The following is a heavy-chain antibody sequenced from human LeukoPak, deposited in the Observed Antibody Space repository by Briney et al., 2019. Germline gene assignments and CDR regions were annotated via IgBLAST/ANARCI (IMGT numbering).Heavy chain of an antibody. CDR3: ARGGYSNANKFYYYGMDV. CDR1: GFTVSSSY. Sequence: GGSLRLSCAASGFTVSSSYMNWVRQAPGKGLEWVSLIFSGGGTYYADSVKGRFTISRDNAKNSLYLQMNSLRAEDTAVYYCARGGYSNANKFYYYGMDVWGQGTTVTV. V-gene: IGHV3-53*01. D-gene: IGHD4-11*01. J-gene: IGHJ6*02. CDR2: IFSGGGT.